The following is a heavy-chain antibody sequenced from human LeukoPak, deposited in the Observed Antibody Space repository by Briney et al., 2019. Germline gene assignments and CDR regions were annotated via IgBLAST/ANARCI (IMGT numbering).Heavy chain of an antibody. CDR2: IIPIFGTA. Sequence: ASVKVSCKASGGTFSSYAISCVRQAPGQGLEWMGGIIPIFGTANYAQKFQGRVTITADESTSTAYMELCSLRSEDTAVYYCARELMYSSSWRFDYWGQGTLVTVSS. J-gene: IGHJ4*02. D-gene: IGHD6-13*01. V-gene: IGHV1-69*01. CDR1: GGTFSSYA. CDR3: ARELMYSSSWRFDY.